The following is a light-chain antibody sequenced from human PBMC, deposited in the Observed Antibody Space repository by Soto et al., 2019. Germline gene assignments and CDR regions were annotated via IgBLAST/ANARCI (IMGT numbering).Light chain of an antibody. Sequence: EIVMTQSPATLSVSPGERATLSCRASQSVSSNLAWYQQKPGQAPRLLIYDASTRATGIPVRFRGSGSGTEFTRTISSLQSEDFAVYHCQHDNNPWTFGHGTKVEIK. J-gene: IGKJ1*01. CDR2: DAS. CDR1: QSVSSN. V-gene: IGKV3-15*01. CDR3: QHDNNPWT.